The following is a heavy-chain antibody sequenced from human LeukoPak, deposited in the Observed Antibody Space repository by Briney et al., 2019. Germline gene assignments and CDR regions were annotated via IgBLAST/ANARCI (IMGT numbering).Heavy chain of an antibody. V-gene: IGHV3-11*01. CDR3: ARDSCGGSCYDY. D-gene: IGHD2-15*01. CDR1: GFTFSDYY. J-gene: IGHJ4*02. Sequence: PGGSLRLSCAASGFTFSDYYMSWIRQAPGKGLEWVSYISSSGCTIYYADSVKARFTISRDNAKNSLYLQMNSLRAEDTAVYYCARDSCGGSCYDYWGQGTLVTVSS. CDR2: ISSSGCTI.